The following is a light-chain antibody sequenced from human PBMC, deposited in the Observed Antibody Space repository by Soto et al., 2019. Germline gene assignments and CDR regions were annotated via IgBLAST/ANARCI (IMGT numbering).Light chain of an antibody. J-gene: IGLJ7*01. V-gene: IGLV8-61*01. Sequence: QTVVTQEPSFSVSPGGTVTLTCGLSSGSVSTSYYPSWYQQTPGQAPRTLIYSTNTRSSGVPDRFSGSILGNKAALTITGAQADDESVYYCVLYMGSGVSVFGGGTQLTGL. CDR1: SGSVSTSYY. CDR3: VLYMGSGVSV. CDR2: STN.